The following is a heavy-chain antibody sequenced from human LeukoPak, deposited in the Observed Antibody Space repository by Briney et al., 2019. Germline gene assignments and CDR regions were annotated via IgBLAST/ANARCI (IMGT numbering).Heavy chain of an antibody. CDR1: GYTFTGYY. D-gene: IGHD3-16*01. V-gene: IGHV1-2*02. CDR3: ARVRLNAFDI. CDR2: INPNGGAT. Sequence: GASVKVSCKASGYTFTGYYMQWVRQAPGQGLEWMGWINPNGGATNYAQKFQGRVTMTRDTSISTAYMELSRLRSDDTAVYYCARVRLNAFDIWGQGTMVIVSS. J-gene: IGHJ3*02.